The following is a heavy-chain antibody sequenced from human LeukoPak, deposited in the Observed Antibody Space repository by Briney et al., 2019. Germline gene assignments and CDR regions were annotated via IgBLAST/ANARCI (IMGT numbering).Heavy chain of an antibody. CDR1: GGSISSGGYS. V-gene: IGHV4-30-2*01. Sequence: SETLSLTCAVSGGSISSGGYSWSWIRQPPGKGLEWIGYIYHSGSTYYNPSLKSRVTISVDRSKNQFSLKLSSVTAADTAVYYCATAQADGDPIDYWGQGTLVTVSS. J-gene: IGHJ4*02. CDR2: IYHSGST. CDR3: ATAQADGDPIDY. D-gene: IGHD4-17*01.